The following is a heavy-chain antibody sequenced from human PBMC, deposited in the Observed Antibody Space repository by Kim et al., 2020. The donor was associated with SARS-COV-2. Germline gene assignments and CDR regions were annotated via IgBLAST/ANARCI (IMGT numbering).Heavy chain of an antibody. Sequence: GGSLRLSCAASGFTFSSYGMHWVRQAPGKGLEWVAVIWYDGSNKYYADSVKGRFTISRDNSKNTLYLQMNSLRAEDTAVYYCAKDAYYDILTGYYMFRRGYGMDVRGQGTTVTVSS. D-gene: IGHD3-9*01. CDR2: IWYDGSNK. CDR3: AKDAYYDILTGYYMFRRGYGMDV. J-gene: IGHJ6*02. CDR1: GFTFSSYG. V-gene: IGHV3-33*06.